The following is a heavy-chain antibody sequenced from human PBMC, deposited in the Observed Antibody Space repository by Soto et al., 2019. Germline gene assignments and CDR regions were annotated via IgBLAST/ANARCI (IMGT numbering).Heavy chain of an antibody. CDR1: GFTFSAYA. J-gene: IGHJ3*02. CDR3: ARAGSSSGWADAFHM. V-gene: IGHV3-23*01. CDR2: IPSSSTTS. D-gene: IGHD6-19*01. Sequence: GGSLRLSCAASGFTFSAYAMTWVRQAPGKGLEWVSTIPSSSTTSYYADSVKGRFTISRDNSKKTLFLQMNSLRAEDTALYYCARAGSSSGWADAFHMWGQGTTVTVSS.